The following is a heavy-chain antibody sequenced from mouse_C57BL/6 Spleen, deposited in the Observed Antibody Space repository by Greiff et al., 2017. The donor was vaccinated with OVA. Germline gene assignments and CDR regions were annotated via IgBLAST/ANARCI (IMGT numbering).Heavy chain of an antibody. V-gene: IGHV10-1*01. CDR3: VREGGRNFDY. CDR1: GFSFNTYA. CDR2: IRSKSNNYAT. J-gene: IGHJ2*01. Sequence: EVKLQESGGGLVQPKGSLKLSCAASGFSFNTYAMNWVRQAPGKGLEWVARIRSKSNNYATYYADSVKYRFTISRDDSESMLYLQMNNLKTEDTAMYYCVREGGRNFDYWGQGTTLTVSS.